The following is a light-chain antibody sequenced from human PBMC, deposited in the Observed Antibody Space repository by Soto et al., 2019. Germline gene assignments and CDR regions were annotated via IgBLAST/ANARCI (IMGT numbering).Light chain of an antibody. CDR3: QQCGSSST. Sequence: EIGLTQTPGTLSLSPGERATLSCRASQSVSSNYLAWYQQKPGQAPRLLIYGASNRATGIPDRFSGSGSGTDFTLTISRLEPEDFAVYYCQQCGSSSTFGQGTRLEI. V-gene: IGKV3-20*01. J-gene: IGKJ5*01. CDR2: GAS. CDR1: QSVSSNY.